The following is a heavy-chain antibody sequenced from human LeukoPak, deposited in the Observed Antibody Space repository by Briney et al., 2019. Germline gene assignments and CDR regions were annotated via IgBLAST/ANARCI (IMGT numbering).Heavy chain of an antibody. CDR1: GGSISSGSYY. CDR3: ARGRYGGNSEAFDI. Sequence: SQTLSLTCTVSGGSISSGSYYWSWIRQPAGKGLEWIGRIYNSGSTNYNPSLKSRVTISVDTSKNQLSLKLSSVTAADTAVYYCARGRYGGNSEAFDIWGQGAMVTVSS. J-gene: IGHJ3*02. D-gene: IGHD4-23*01. CDR2: IYNSGST. V-gene: IGHV4-61*02.